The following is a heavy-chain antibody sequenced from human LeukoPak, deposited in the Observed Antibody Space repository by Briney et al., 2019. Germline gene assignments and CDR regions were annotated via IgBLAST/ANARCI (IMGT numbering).Heavy chain of an antibody. V-gene: IGHV3-23*01. CDR3: AKPIEDSYYDSSVYYLGGAFDI. Sequence: PGGSLRLSCAASGFTFSTFSSYAMSWVRQAPGKGLEWVSVIIGSGGSAYYADSVKGRFTISRDNSKNTLYLQMNSLRAEDTAVYYCAKPIEDSYYDSSVYYLGGAFDIWGQGTMVTVSS. J-gene: IGHJ3*02. D-gene: IGHD3-22*01. CDR2: IIGSGGSA. CDR1: GFTFSTFSSYA.